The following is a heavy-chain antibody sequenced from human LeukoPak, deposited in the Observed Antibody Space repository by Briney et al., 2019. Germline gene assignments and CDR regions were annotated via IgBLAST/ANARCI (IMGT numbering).Heavy chain of an antibody. CDR3: ARVPPGTSHFDY. D-gene: IGHD1-7*01. J-gene: IGHJ4*02. V-gene: IGHV4-59*01. Sequence: SETLSLTCTVSGGSISSYYWSWIRQPPGKGLEWIGYIYYSGSTKYNPSLTSRVTISVDTSKNQFSLKLSSVTAADTAVYYCARVPPGTSHFDYWGQGTLVTVSS. CDR2: IYYSGST. CDR1: GGSISSYY.